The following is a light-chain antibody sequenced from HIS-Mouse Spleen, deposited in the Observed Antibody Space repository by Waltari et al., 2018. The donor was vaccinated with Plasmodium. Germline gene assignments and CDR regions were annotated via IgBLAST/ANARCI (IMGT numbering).Light chain of an antibody. Sequence: SYELTQPPSVSVSPGQTARITCSGDALPKKYAYWYQQKSGQAPVLGIDEDSKRPSGIPERVSGYSSGTIATLTIRGAQVEDEADYYCYSTDSSGNHRVFGGGTKLTVL. CDR1: ALPKKY. J-gene: IGLJ3*02. CDR2: EDS. V-gene: IGLV3-10*01. CDR3: YSTDSSGNHRV.